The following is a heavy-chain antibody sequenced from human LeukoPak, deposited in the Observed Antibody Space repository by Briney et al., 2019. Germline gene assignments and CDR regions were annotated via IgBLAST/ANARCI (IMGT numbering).Heavy chain of an antibody. D-gene: IGHD2-15*01. CDR3: ARHRGYCSSSSCRYYFDY. J-gene: IGHJ4*02. V-gene: IGHV4-39*01. CDR2: ISYSGTT. Sequence: PSETLSLTCTASGGSISSSSYYWGWIRQPPGKGLEWIGSISYSGTTYYDPSLKSRVTMSVDTSKNQFSLKLSSVTAADTAVYYCARHRGYCSSSSCRYYFDYWGQGTLVTVSS. CDR1: GGSISSSSYY.